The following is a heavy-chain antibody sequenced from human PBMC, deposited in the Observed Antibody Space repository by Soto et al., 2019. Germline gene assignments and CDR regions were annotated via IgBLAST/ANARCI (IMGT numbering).Heavy chain of an antibody. CDR1: GFTFSSYW. Sequence: EVQLVESGGGLVQPGGSLRLSCAASGFTFSSYWMHWVRQAPGKGLVWVSRINSDGSSTSYADSVKGRFTISRDNAKNTLYLQMNSLRAEDTAVYYCASALGGYDSYSFDHDAFDIWGQGTMVTVSS. V-gene: IGHV3-74*01. CDR3: ASALGGYDSYSFDHDAFDI. J-gene: IGHJ3*02. D-gene: IGHD5-12*01. CDR2: INSDGSST.